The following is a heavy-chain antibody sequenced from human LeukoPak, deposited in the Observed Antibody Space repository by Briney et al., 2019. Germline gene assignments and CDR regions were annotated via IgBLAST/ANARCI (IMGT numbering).Heavy chain of an antibody. CDR3: ARGGYYDSSGYYGFDY. D-gene: IGHD3-22*01. V-gene: IGHV4-34*01. J-gene: IGHJ4*02. CDR1: GGSFSGYY. Sequence: PSETLSLTCAVYGGSFSGYYWSWIRQPPGKGLEWIGEINHSGSTNYKPSLKSRVTISVDTSKNQFSLKLSSVTAADTAVYYCARGGYYDSSGYYGFDYWGQGTLVTVSS. CDR2: INHSGST.